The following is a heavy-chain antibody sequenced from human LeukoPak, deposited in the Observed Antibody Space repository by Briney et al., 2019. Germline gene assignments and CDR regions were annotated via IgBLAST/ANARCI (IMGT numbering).Heavy chain of an antibody. J-gene: IGHJ4*02. CDR1: GFTVSSTY. Sequence: GGSLRLSCAASGFTVSSTYMSWVRQAPGKGLEWVSVIYSGGNIYYIDSVKGRFTISRDTSKNTLYLQMNSLRAEDTAVYYCASRHCSGGGCYFAGADPFDYWGQGTLVTVSS. CDR3: ASRHCSGGGCYFAGADPFDY. CDR2: IYSGGNI. D-gene: IGHD2-15*01. V-gene: IGHV3-53*01.